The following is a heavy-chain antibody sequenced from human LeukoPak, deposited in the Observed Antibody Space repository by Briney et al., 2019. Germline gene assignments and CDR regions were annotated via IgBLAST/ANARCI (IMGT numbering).Heavy chain of an antibody. J-gene: IGHJ4*02. CDR1: GFTFGDYA. D-gene: IGHD3-22*01. Sequence: PGGSLRLSCTASGFTFGDYAMSWVRQAPGKGLEWVGFIRSKAYGGTTEYAASVKGRFTISRDDSKSIAYLQMNSLKTEDTAVYYCTSPRGTYYDSSGYYPTDYWGQGTLVTVSS. V-gene: IGHV3-49*04. CDR3: TSPRGTYYDSSGYYPTDY. CDR2: IRSKAYGGTT.